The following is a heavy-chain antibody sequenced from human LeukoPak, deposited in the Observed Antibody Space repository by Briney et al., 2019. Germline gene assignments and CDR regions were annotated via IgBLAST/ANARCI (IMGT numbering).Heavy chain of an antibody. CDR3: ARAPTYSSSWYAFDI. Sequence: GGSLRLSCAASGFTFCSYAMHWVRQAPGKGLEWVAVISYDGSNKYYADSVKGRFTISRDNSKNTLYLQMNSLRAEDTAVYYCARAPTYSSSWYAFDIWGQGTMVTVSS. CDR1: GFTFCSYA. V-gene: IGHV3-30-3*01. J-gene: IGHJ3*02. CDR2: ISYDGSNK. D-gene: IGHD6-13*01.